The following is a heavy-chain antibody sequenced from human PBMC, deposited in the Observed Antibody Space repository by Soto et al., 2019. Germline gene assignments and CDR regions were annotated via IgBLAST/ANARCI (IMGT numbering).Heavy chain of an antibody. Sequence: ASVKVSCKASGYTFTSYGISWVRQAPGQGLEWMGWISAYNGNTNYAQKLQGRVTMTTDTSTSTAYMELKSLRSDDSAVYYCARGPKYYYDSSGYGFYWGQGTLVTVSS. V-gene: IGHV1-18*01. D-gene: IGHD3-22*01. CDR1: GYTFTSYG. CDR3: ARGPKYYYDSSGYGFY. CDR2: ISAYNGNT. J-gene: IGHJ4*02.